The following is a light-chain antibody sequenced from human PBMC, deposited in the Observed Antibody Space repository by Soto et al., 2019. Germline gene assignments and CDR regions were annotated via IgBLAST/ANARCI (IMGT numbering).Light chain of an antibody. J-gene: IGKJ1*01. CDR1: QTIGKY. CDR3: QQTYSTPQT. Sequence: DIQMTQSPSSLSATVGDRVTITCRASQTIGKYLNWYQQKPGKAPKLLIYTAFSLQSGVPSRFSGSGSGTDFTLTISSLQPEDFATYFCQQTYSTPQTFGQGTKVDIK. V-gene: IGKV1-39*01. CDR2: TAF.